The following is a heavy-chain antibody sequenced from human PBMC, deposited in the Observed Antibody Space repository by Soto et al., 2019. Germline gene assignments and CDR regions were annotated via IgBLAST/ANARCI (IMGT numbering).Heavy chain of an antibody. CDR2: ISSSSSYI. CDR3: ARDTAYYYDSSGYYTDAFDI. CDR1: GFTFSSYS. D-gene: IGHD3-22*01. J-gene: IGHJ3*02. Sequence: GRSLRLSCAASGFTFSSYSMNWVRQAPGKGLEWVSSISSSSSYIYYADSVKGRFTISRDNAKNSLYLQMNSLRAEDTAVYYCARDTAYYYDSSGYYTDAFDIWGQGTMVTVSS. V-gene: IGHV3-21*01.